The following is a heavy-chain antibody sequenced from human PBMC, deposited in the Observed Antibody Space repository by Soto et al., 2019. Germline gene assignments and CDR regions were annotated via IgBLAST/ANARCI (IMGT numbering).Heavy chain of an antibody. Sequence: PSETLSLTCAVYGGSFSDYYWDWIRQPPGKGLEWIGEINHSGNTNYNPSLKSRVTISLDTSKNQLSVKLRSVTAADTAVYYCARGRDYYDILSGYVNWFDPWGQGTLVT. CDR3: ARGRDYYDILSGYVNWFDP. CDR1: GGSFSDYY. J-gene: IGHJ5*02. D-gene: IGHD3-9*01. CDR2: INHSGNT. V-gene: IGHV4-34*01.